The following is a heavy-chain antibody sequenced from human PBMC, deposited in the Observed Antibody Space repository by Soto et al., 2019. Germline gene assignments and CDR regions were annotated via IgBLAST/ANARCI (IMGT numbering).Heavy chain of an antibody. V-gene: IGHV3-73*02. CDR3: GGVYDFWSGHPKGPDY. CDR1: GFTFSGSA. D-gene: IGHD3-3*01. J-gene: IGHJ4*02. CDR2: ISSKANSYAT. Sequence: EVQLVESGGGLVQPGGSLKVSCAASGFTFSGSAMHWVRQASGKGLEWVGRISSKANSYATVYAVSVKGSFTISRDDSRNTAYLQMNSLKTEDTAVYCCGGVYDFWSGHPKGPDYWGQGTVVTVSS.